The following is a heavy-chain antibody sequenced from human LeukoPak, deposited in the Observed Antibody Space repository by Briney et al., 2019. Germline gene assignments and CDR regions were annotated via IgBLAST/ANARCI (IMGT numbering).Heavy chain of an antibody. CDR3: AKGGSSGWYDAFDI. D-gene: IGHD6-19*01. CDR2: ISGSGGST. CDR1: GFTFSNCA. V-gene: IGHV3-23*01. Sequence: GRSLRLSCAASGFTFSNCAMSWVRQAPGKGLEWVSAISGSGGSTYYADSVKGRFTISRDNSKNTLYLQMNSLRAEDTAVYYCAKGGSSGWYDAFDIWGQGTMVTVSS. J-gene: IGHJ3*02.